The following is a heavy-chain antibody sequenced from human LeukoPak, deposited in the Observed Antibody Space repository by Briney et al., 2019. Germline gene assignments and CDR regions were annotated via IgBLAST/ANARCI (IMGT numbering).Heavy chain of an antibody. Sequence: GESLKISCKGSGYSFTSYWIGWVRQMPGKGLEWMGIIYPGDSDTRYSPSFQGQVTISADKSISTAYLQWSSLKASDTAMYYCARPMVLAGHSSYYFDYWGQGTLVTVSS. CDR3: ARPMVLAGHSSYYFDY. CDR2: IYPGDSDT. CDR1: GYSFTSYW. J-gene: IGHJ4*02. D-gene: IGHD6-19*01. V-gene: IGHV5-51*01.